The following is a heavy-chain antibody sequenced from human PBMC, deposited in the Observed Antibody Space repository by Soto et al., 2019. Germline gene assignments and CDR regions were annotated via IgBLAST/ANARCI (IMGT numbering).Heavy chain of an antibody. CDR1: GLTFSSYA. J-gene: IGHJ4*02. CDR3: AKASGWFGEFDY. V-gene: IGHV3-23*04. CDR2: ISGSGGST. Sequence: EVQLVESGGGLVQAGGSLRLSCAASGLTFSSYAMSWVRQAPGKGLEWVSAISGSGGSTYYADSVKGRFTISRDNSKNTLYLQMNSLRAEDTAVYYCAKASGWFGEFDYWGQGTLVIVSS. D-gene: IGHD3-10*01.